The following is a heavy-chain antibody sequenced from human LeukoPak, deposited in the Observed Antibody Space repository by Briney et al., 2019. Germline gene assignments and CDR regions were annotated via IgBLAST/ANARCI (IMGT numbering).Heavy chain of an antibody. J-gene: IGHJ5*02. CDR1: GYTFTSYA. Sequence: ASVKVSCKASGYTFTSYAMNWVRQAPGQGLEWMGWINTNTGNPTYAQGFTGRFVFSLDTSVSTAYLQISSLKAEDTAVYYCARCTRNGPAGWFDPWGQGTLVTVSS. D-gene: IGHD2-8*01. CDR2: INTNTGNP. V-gene: IGHV7-4-1*02. CDR3: ARCTRNGPAGWFDP.